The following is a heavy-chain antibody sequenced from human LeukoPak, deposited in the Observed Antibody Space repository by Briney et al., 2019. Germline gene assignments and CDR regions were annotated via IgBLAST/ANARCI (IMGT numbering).Heavy chain of an antibody. Sequence: ASVKVSCKASGYTFTSYYMHWVRQAPGQGLEWMGLINPSGGSTSYAQKFQGRVTMTRDTSTSTVYMELSSLRSEDTAVYYCARDGGYVSINYYYYYGMDVWGQGTTVTVSS. CDR1: GYTFTSYY. V-gene: IGHV1-46*01. CDR3: ARDGGYVSINYYYYYGMDV. D-gene: IGHD5-12*01. CDR2: INPSGGST. J-gene: IGHJ6*02.